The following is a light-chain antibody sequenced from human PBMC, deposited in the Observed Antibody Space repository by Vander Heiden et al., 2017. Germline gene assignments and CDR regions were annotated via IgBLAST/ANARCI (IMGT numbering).Light chain of an antibody. CDR1: ALPKKY. CDR3: LSADSSGTWV. Sequence: SFELTQPPSGSVSLGQMARITCSGEALPKKYAYWYQQKPGQFPVLVIYKDSERPSGIPERFSGSSSGTIVTLTISGVQAEDEADYYCLSADSSGTWVFGGGTKLTVL. CDR2: KDS. V-gene: IGLV3-16*01. J-gene: IGLJ3*02.